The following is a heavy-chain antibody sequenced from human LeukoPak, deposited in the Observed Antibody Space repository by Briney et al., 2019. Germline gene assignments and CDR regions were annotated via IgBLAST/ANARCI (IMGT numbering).Heavy chain of an antibody. D-gene: IGHD3-10*01. CDR3: ARDRFDLYGSGSYGFDP. CDR1: GFTFSSYG. CDR2: IWYDGSNK. Sequence: PGGSLRLSCAASGFTFSSYGMHWVRQAPGRGLEWVAVIWYDGSNKYYADSVKGRFTISRDNSKNTLYLQMNSLRDEDTAVYYCARDRFDLYGSGSYGFDPWGQGTLVTVSS. V-gene: IGHV3-33*01. J-gene: IGHJ5*02.